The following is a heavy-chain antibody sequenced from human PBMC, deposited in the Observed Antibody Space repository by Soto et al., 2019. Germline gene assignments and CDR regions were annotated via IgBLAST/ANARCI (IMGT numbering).Heavy chain of an antibody. Sequence: ASVKVSGKASGYTFTSYYMHWVRQAPGQGLEWMGIINPSGGSTSYAQKFQGRVTMTRDTSTSTVYMELSSLRSEDTAVYYCARDRSITIFGVVIMGYYGMDVWGQGTTVTVSS. J-gene: IGHJ6*02. CDR1: GYTFTSYY. D-gene: IGHD3-3*01. V-gene: IGHV1-46*01. CDR2: INPSGGST. CDR3: ARDRSITIFGVVIMGYYGMDV.